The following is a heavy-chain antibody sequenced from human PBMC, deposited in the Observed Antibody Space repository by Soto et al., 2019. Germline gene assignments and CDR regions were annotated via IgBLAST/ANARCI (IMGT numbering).Heavy chain of an antibody. D-gene: IGHD3-10*01. Sequence: QVQLVESGGGVVQPGRSLRLSCAASGFTFSSYGMHWVRQAPGTGLEWVAVIWYDGSNKYYADSVKGRFTISRDNSKNTLYMQMNSLRAEDTAVYYCARDREVRGVITPGPYWGQGTLVTVSS. CDR1: GFTFSSYG. J-gene: IGHJ4*02. CDR3: ARDREVRGVITPGPY. V-gene: IGHV3-33*01. CDR2: IWYDGSNK.